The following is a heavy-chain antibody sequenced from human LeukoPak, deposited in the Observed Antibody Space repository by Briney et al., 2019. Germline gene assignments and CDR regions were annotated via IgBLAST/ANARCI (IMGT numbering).Heavy chain of an antibody. V-gene: IGHV3-23*01. CDR1: GFTFSSYA. D-gene: IGHD1-26*01. Sequence: PGGSLRLSCAASGFTFSSYAMSWVRQAPGKGLEWVSGISGSGGSTYYADSVKGRFTLSRDNSKNTLYLQMNSLRAEDTAVCYCAKRAHTGSYYAAFDYWGQGTLVTVSS. J-gene: IGHJ4*02. CDR3: AKRAHTGSYYAAFDY. CDR2: ISGSGGST.